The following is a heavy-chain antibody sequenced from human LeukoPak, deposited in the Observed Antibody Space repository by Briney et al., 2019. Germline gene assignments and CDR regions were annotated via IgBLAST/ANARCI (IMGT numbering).Heavy chain of an antibody. D-gene: IGHD2/OR15-2a*01. CDR3: VRPKMTNIVLD. Sequence: SETLSLTCSVSGVSIGDSNYYWGWIRQPPGTGLEWIGSIFYTGSTYYNPSLKSRVTMSVVTSTNYLSLKLSSVTAADTAVYYCVRPKMTNIVLDWGQGTLVTVSS. V-gene: IGHV4-39*02. J-gene: IGHJ4*02. CDR1: GVSIGDSNYY. CDR2: IFYTGST.